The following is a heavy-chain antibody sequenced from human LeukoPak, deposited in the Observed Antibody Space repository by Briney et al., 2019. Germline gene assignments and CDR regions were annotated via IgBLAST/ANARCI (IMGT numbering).Heavy chain of an antibody. CDR3: ARDPRYCGSGGSCYY. Sequence: GGSLRLSCAASGFTFSSYSMNWVRQAPGKGLEWVSSISSSSSYIYYADSEKGRFTISRDNAKNSLYLQMNSLRAEDTAVYYCARDPRYCGSGGSCYYWGQGTLVTVSS. CDR1: GFTFSSYS. CDR2: ISSSSSYI. J-gene: IGHJ4*02. D-gene: IGHD2-15*01. V-gene: IGHV3-21*01.